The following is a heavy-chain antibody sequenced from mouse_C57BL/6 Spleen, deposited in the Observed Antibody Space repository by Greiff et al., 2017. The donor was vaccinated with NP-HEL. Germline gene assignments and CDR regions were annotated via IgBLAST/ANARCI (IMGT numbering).Heavy chain of an antibody. D-gene: IGHD2-2*01. CDR2: IHPNSGST. CDR1: GYTFTSYW. J-gene: IGHJ2*01. CDR3: ARGYYCYDANLDD. Sequence: QVQLQQPEAELVKPGASVKLSCKASGYTFTSYWMHWVKQRPGQGLEWIGMIHPNSGSTNYNEKFKSKATLTVDKSSSTAYMQLSSLTSDDAEVYDCARGYYCYDANLDDWGQGTTLTVAS. V-gene: IGHV1-64*01.